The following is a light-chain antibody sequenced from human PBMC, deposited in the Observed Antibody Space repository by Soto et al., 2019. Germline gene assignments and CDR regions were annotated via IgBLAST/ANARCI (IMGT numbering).Light chain of an antibody. Sequence: QSVLTQPPSVSGAPGQRVTISCTGSSSNIGAGYDVHWYQQLPGTAPKLLIYGNSNRPSGVPDRFSGSKSGTSASLATTGLQAEDEADYYCQSYDSRLSGAVFGGGTQLTVL. CDR2: GNS. CDR3: QSYDSRLSGAV. V-gene: IGLV1-40*01. J-gene: IGLJ7*01. CDR1: SSNIGAGYD.